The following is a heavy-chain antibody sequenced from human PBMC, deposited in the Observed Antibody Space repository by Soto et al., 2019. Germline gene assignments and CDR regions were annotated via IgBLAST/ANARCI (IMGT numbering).Heavy chain of an antibody. J-gene: IGHJ4*02. D-gene: IGHD2-15*01. CDR3: ARDTSVVVVSNQFDY. V-gene: IGHV3-33*01. CDR1: GFTFSSYG. Sequence: QVQLVESGGGVVQPGRSLRLSCAASGFTFSSYGMHWVRQAPGKGLEWVAVIWDGGSNKYYADPVKGRFTISRDNSKNTRYLQMNSLGAEDTAVYYCARDTSVVVVSNQFDYWGQGSLVTVGS. CDR2: IWDGGSNK.